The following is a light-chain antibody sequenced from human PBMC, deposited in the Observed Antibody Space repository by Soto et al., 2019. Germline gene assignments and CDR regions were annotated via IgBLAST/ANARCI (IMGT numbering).Light chain of an antibody. CDR2: EVS. Sequence: QSALTQPPSASGSPGQSVTISCTGTSSDVGGYNYVSWYQQHPGKAPKLMISEVSKRPSGVPDRFSGSKSGNTASLTVSGLQDEDEAEYYRSSFAGNNNLVFGGGTKLTVL. CDR1: SSDVGGYNY. CDR3: SSFAGNNNLV. V-gene: IGLV2-8*01. J-gene: IGLJ2*01.